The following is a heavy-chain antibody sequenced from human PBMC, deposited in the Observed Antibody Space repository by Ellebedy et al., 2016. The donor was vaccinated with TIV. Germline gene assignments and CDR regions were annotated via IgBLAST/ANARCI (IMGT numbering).Heavy chain of an antibody. CDR3: IYRPGVVPGASHN. CDR2: ITGSGGST. CDR1: GFTFSDHA. V-gene: IGHV3-23*01. D-gene: IGHD2-2*01. Sequence: GGSLRLSCAASGFTFSDHAMSWVRQAPGKGLEWVSAITGSGGSTYSADSVKGRFTISRDNSKNTLYLQMNSLKVEDKGIYYCIYRPGVVPGASHNWGQGTLVTVSS. J-gene: IGHJ4*02.